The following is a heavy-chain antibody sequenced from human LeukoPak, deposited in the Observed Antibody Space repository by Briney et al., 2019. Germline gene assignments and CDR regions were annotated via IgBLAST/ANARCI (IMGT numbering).Heavy chain of an antibody. V-gene: IGHV4-59*01. D-gene: IGHD3-3*02. J-gene: IGHJ6*02. CDR2: IYYSGST. CDR3: AREMQHSYGMDV. Sequence: SETLSLTCTVSGGSISSYYWRWIRQPPGKGLEWIGYIYYSGSTNYNPSLKSRVTISVDTSKNQFSLKPSSVTAADTAVYYCAREMQHSYGMDVWGQGTTVTVSS. CDR1: GGSISSYY.